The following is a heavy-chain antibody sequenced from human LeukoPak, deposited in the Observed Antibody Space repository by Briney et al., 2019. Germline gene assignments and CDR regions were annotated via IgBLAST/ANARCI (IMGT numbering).Heavy chain of an antibody. CDR1: GGSISSGGYS. D-gene: IGHD5-18*01. Sequence: PSETLSLTCAVSGGSISSGGYSWSWIRQPPGKGLEWIGYIYHSGSTYYNPSLKSRVTISVDRSKNQFSLKLSSVTAADTAVYYCASNTAMVHMDVWGQGTTVTVSS. J-gene: IGHJ6*02. CDR3: ASNTAMVHMDV. CDR2: IYHSGST. V-gene: IGHV4-30-2*01.